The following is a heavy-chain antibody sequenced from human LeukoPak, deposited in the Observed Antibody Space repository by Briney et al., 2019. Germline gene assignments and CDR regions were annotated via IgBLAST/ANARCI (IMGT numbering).Heavy chain of an antibody. Sequence: GGSLRLSCAASGFTFSSYSMHWVRQAPGKGLEWVSYISSSSSTIYYADSVKGRFTISRDNAKNSLYLQMNSLRAEDTAVYYCARDPGDSSGYAFDIWGQGTMVTVSS. V-gene: IGHV3-48*01. J-gene: IGHJ3*02. CDR2: ISSSSSTI. D-gene: IGHD3-22*01. CDR3: ARDPGDSSGYAFDI. CDR1: GFTFSSYS.